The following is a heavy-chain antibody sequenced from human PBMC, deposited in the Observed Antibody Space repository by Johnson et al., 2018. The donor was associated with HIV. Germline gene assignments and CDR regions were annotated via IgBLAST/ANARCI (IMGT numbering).Heavy chain of an antibody. J-gene: IGHJ3*02. CDR1: GFNFTHYG. D-gene: IGHD1-26*01. Sequence: VQLVESGGGVVQPGGSLRLSCAASGFNFTHYGFHWVRQAPGKGLEWVAFIHFDGNNKYYADSVKGRFRISRDNSKNTLYLQMNSRTAEDKALYDWAKGLTLRWSYYDAFDIWGQGTMVTVSS. CDR2: IHFDGNNK. V-gene: IGHV3-30*02. CDR3: AKGLTLRWSYYDAFDI.